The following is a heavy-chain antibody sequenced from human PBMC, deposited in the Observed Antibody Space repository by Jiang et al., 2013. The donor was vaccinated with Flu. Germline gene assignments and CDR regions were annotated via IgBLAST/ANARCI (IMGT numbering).Heavy chain of an antibody. Sequence: KISCKGSGYSFTSYWIGWVRQMPGKGLEWMGIIYPGDSDARYSPSFQGQVTILADKSISTAYLQWSGLKASDSAIYYCARYAREVTERGIFGSGYGVDYWGQGTLVTVSS. CDR1: GYSFTSYW. D-gene: IGHD3-3*01. CDR3: ARYAREVTERGIFGSGYGVDY. CDR2: IYPGDSDA. V-gene: IGHV5-51*01. J-gene: IGHJ4*02.